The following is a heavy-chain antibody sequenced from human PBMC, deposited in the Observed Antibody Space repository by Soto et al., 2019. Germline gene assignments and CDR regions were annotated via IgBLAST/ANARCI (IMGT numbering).Heavy chain of an antibody. CDR2: IIPIFGTA. V-gene: IGHV1-69*06. D-gene: IGHD3-3*01. Sequence: QGQLVQSGAEVKKPGSSVKVSCKASGGTFSSYAISWVRQAPGQGLEWMGGIIPIFGTANYAQKFQGRVTITADKSTSTAYMELSSLRSEDTAVYYCARVRFWSGYYTDYYYYGMDVWGQGTTVTVSS. J-gene: IGHJ6*02. CDR3: ARVRFWSGYYTDYYYYGMDV. CDR1: GGTFSSYA.